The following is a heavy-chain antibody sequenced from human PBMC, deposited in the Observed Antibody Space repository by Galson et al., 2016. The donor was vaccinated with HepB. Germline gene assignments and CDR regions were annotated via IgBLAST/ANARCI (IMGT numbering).Heavy chain of an antibody. J-gene: IGHJ3*02. CDR1: GYSFTRYW. Sequence: QSGAEVKKPGESLRISCKGSGYSFTRYWINWVRQMPGKGLEWMGRIDPRPRDSYTNYSPSFQGQVTISADKSITTAYLQWSSLKASDTAMYYCARLLNHCSGGTCYIGRAFDIWGQGTMVNVSS. CDR2: IDPRPRDSYT. V-gene: IGHV5-10-1*04. D-gene: IGHD2-15*01. CDR3: ARLLNHCSGGTCYIGRAFDI.